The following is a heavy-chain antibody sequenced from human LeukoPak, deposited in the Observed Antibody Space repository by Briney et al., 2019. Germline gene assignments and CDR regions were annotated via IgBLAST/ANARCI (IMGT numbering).Heavy chain of an antibody. CDR1: GFTFSSYW. J-gene: IGHJ6*03. CDR2: IKQDGSGK. Sequence: GGTLRLSCAASGFTFSSYWMSWVRQAPGKGLEWVANIKQDGSGKYYVDSVKGRFTISRDNAKNSLYLQMNSLRAEDTAVYYCARVRNYDILTGYYGGWDNYYYMDVWGKGTTVTISS. D-gene: IGHD3-9*01. V-gene: IGHV3-7*01. CDR3: ARVRNYDILTGYYGGWDNYYYMDV.